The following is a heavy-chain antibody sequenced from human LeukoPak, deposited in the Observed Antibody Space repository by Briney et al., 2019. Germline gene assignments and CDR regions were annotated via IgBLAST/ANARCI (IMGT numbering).Heavy chain of an antibody. CDR2: IYVTRST. J-gene: IGHJ4*02. CDR1: GASISSYY. V-gene: IGHV4-4*07. D-gene: IGHD3-9*01. Sequence: SETLSLTCTVSGASISSYYWSWIRQPAGKALEWIWRIYVTRSTTYNPSLESRVTMSLDTSKNHFSLKLRSATAADTAVYYCARVRRIYSPNILTGYYLDYWGQGTLLTVSS. CDR3: ARVRRIYSPNILTGYYLDY.